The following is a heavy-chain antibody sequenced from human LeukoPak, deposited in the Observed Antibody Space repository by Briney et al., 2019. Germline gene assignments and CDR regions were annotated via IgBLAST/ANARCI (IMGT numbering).Heavy chain of an antibody. CDR3: ARVRGYVVHDAFDI. D-gene: IGHD3-16*01. CDR1: GFTFSSYS. V-gene: IGHV3-21*01. CDR2: ISSGSSYI. J-gene: IGHJ3*02. Sequence: GGSLRLSCAASGFTFSSYSMNWVRQARGKWLEWVSSISSGSSYIYYADSVKGRFTISRDNAKNSLYLQMNSLRAEDTAVYYCARVRGYVVHDAFDIWGQGTMVTVSS.